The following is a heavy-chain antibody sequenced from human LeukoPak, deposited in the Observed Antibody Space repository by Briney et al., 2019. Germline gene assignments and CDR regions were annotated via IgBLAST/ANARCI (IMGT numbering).Heavy chain of an antibody. D-gene: IGHD4-23*01. CDR2: ISGSGGST. J-gene: IGHJ4*02. Sequence: PGGSLRLSCAASGFTFSNHGMHWVRQAPGKGLEWVSGISGSGGSTYYADSVKGRFTISRDNSKNTLYLQMNSLRAEDTAVYYCAKDPVRGSPRWGQGTLVTVSS. CDR1: GFTFSNHG. CDR3: AKDPVRGSPR. V-gene: IGHV3-23*01.